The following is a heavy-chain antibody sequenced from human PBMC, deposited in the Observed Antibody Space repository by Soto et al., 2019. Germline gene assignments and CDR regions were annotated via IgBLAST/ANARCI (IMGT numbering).Heavy chain of an antibody. CDR1: GGSFSGYY. V-gene: IGHV4-34*01. CDR2: INHSGST. Sequence: QVQLQQWGAGLLKPSETLSLTCAVYGGSFSGYYWSWIRQPPGKGLEWIGEINHSGSTNYNPSLKSRVTISVDTSKNQFSLKLSSVTAADTAVYYCAREPHSSSFPHLPILWGQGTLVTVSS. D-gene: IGHD6-6*01. J-gene: IGHJ4*02. CDR3: AREPHSSSFPHLPIL.